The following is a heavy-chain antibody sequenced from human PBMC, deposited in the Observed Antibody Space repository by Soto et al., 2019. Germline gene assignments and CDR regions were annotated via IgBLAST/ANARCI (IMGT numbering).Heavy chain of an antibody. CDR3: ARSSHKESWFDP. J-gene: IGHJ5*02. Sequence: PSETLSLTCTVSGGSVSNFYCNWIRQPAGKGLEWIGRIYSSGSASYNPSLRSRVTMPVDTSKNQFSLKVNSVTAADTAVYYCARSSHKESWFDPWGQGTLVTVSS. V-gene: IGHV4-4*07. CDR1: GGSVSNFY. D-gene: IGHD6-13*01. CDR2: IYSSGSA.